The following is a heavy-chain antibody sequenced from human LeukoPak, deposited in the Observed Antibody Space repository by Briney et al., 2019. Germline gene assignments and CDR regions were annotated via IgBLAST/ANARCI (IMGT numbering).Heavy chain of an antibody. CDR3: VANGWYALDI. J-gene: IGHJ3*02. CDR2: IYHSGST. D-gene: IGHD6-19*01. Sequence: PSETLSLTCAVSGGSISSTNWWSWVRQSPGKGLERIGEIYHSGSTNYKPSLRSRVTISVDKSENQFSLNLSSVTAADTAVYYCVANGWYALDIWGQGTMVTVSS. CDR1: GGSISSTNW. V-gene: IGHV4-4*02.